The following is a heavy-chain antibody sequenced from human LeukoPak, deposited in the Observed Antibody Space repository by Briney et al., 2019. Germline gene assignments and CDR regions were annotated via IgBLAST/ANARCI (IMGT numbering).Heavy chain of an antibody. D-gene: IGHD5-12*01. Sequence: GASVKVSCKASGYTFTGYYMHWVRQAPGQGLEWMGWINPNSGGTNYAQKFQGRVTMTRDTSISTAYMELSRLRSDDKAVYYCASQSSYSGYHRKRFDYWGQGTLVTVSS. J-gene: IGHJ4*02. CDR1: GYTFTGYY. CDR2: INPNSGGT. CDR3: ASQSSYSGYHRKRFDY. V-gene: IGHV1-2*02.